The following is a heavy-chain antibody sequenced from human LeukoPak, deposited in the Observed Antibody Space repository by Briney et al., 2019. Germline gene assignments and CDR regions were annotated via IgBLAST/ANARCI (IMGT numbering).Heavy chain of an antibody. CDR3: AQDSVTMVRGVIITLGWSDP. CDR2: ISRSGTVT. V-gene: IGHV3-23*01. D-gene: IGHD3-10*01. CDR1: GFTFSNFA. J-gene: IGHJ5*02. Sequence: PGGSLRLSCAASGFTFSNFAMSWVRQAPGKGLEWVSVISRSGTVTYYADSVKGRFTISRDNSKNTLSLQMNSLRAEDTAVYYCAQDSVTMVRGVIITLGWSDPWGQGTLVTVSS.